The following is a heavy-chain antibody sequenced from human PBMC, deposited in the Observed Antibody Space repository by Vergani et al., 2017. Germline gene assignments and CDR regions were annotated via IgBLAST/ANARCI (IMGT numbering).Heavy chain of an antibody. V-gene: IGHV6-1*01. Sequence: QVQLQQSGPGLVKPSQTLSLTCAISGDSVSSNSAAWNWLGQSPSRGLEWLGRTYHRSKWYNDYAVSVKSRITINPDTAKNQFSLQLNSVTPEDTAVYYCARDLNSGYGDYTPWFDPWGQGTLVTVYS. CDR1: GDSVSSNSAA. J-gene: IGHJ5*02. CDR2: TYHRSKWYN. D-gene: IGHD4-17*01. CDR3: ARDLNSGYGDYTPWFDP.